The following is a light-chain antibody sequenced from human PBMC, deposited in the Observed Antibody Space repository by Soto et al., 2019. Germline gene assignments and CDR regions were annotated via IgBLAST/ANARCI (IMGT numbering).Light chain of an antibody. CDR1: QGIIDY. CDR3: QKYDTAPQT. J-gene: IGKJ1*01. CDR2: AAS. V-gene: IGKV1-27*01. Sequence: DIQMTQSPSSLSASVGDRVTITCRASQGIIDYLAWYQQKPGKPPKLLIYAASTLHSGVPSRFSGSGAGTDFTLTISSLQPEDVATYYCQKYDTAPQTFGPGTRVEIK.